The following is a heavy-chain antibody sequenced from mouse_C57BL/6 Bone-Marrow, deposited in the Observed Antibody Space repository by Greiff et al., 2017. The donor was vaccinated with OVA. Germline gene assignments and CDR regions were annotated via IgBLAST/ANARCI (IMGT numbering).Heavy chain of an antibody. CDR3: ARLYYDYFDY. J-gene: IGHJ2*01. D-gene: IGHD2-4*01. Sequence: LEESGAELARPGASVKLSCKASGYTFTSYGISWVKQRTGQGLEWIGEIYPRSGNTYYNEKFKGKATLTADKSSSTAYMELRSLTSEDSAVYFCARLYYDYFDYWGQGTTLTVSS. V-gene: IGHV1-81*01. CDR2: IYPRSGNT. CDR1: GYTFTSYG.